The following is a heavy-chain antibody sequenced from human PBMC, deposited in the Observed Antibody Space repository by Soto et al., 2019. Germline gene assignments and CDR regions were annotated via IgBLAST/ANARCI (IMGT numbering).Heavy chain of an antibody. V-gene: IGHV3-15*07. Sequence: GWSLRLSCAASGFTFSNAWMNWVRQAPGKGLEWVGRIKSKTDGGTTDYAAPVKGRFTISRDDSKNTLYLQMNSLKTEDTAVYYCTTAGTATSPPLDYYYGMDVWGQGTTVTVSS. CDR1: GFTFSNAW. CDR3: TTAGTATSPPLDYYYGMDV. D-gene: IGHD5-12*01. J-gene: IGHJ6*02. CDR2: IKSKTDGGTT.